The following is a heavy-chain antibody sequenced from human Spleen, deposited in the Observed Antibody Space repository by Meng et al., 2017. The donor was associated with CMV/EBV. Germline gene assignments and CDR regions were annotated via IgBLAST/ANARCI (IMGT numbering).Heavy chain of an antibody. J-gene: IGHJ4*02. D-gene: IGHD1-26*01. Sequence: ASVNVSCKASGYTFTGYYMHWVRQAPGQGLEWMGWINANSGDTNYAQKFEGRVTMTRDTSISTGYMELSRLRSDDTAVYYCARGDAGATYGYWGQGTLVTVSS. CDR1: GYTFTGYY. CDR2: INANSGDT. CDR3: ARGDAGATYGY. V-gene: IGHV1-2*02.